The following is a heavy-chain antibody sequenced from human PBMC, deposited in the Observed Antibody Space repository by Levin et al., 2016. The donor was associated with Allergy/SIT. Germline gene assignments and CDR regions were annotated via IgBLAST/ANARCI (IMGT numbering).Heavy chain of an antibody. J-gene: IGHJ5*02. CDR1: GGSISSYY. CDR2: IYYSGST. Sequence: SETLSLTCTVSGGSISSYYWSWIRQPPGKGLEWIGYIYYSGSTNYNPSLKSRVTISVDTSKNQFSLKLSSVTAADTAVYYCARVVVPARWQWLAYWFDPWGQGTLVTVSS. V-gene: IGHV4-59*13. D-gene: IGHD6-19*01. CDR3: ARVVVPARWQWLAYWFDP.